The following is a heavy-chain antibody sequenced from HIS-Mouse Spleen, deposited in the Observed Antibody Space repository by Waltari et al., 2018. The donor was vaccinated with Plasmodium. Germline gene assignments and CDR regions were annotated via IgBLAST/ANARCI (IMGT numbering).Heavy chain of an antibody. J-gene: IGHJ3*02. D-gene: IGHD7-27*01. Sequence: QVQLVESGGGVVQPGRSLRLSCAASGFTFSSYGMHWVRQAPGKGLGWVAVISYDGSNKYYADTVQGRFTISRDNSKNTLYLQMNSLRAEDAAVYYCAKVNWGDAFDIWGQGTMVTVSS. CDR3: AKVNWGDAFDI. CDR2: ISYDGSNK. CDR1: GFTFSSYG. V-gene: IGHV3-30*18.